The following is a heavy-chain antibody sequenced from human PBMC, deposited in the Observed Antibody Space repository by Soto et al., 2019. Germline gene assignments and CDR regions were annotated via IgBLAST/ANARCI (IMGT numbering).Heavy chain of an antibody. D-gene: IGHD5-18*01. CDR3: ARTDSDFYDLDV. V-gene: IGHV3-13*05. Sequence: EVQLVESGGGLVQPGGSLRLSCEASGFTFRNYDMHWVRQGTGKGLEWVSGISAAGDPDYADSVEGRFTISRENAQNSFFLQMNILSGGDTAVYYCARTDSDFYDLDVWGQGTTVIVSS. CDR2: ISAAGDP. J-gene: IGHJ6*02. CDR1: GFTFRNYD.